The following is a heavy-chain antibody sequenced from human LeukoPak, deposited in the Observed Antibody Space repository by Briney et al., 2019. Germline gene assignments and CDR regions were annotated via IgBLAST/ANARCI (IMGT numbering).Heavy chain of an antibody. V-gene: IGHV3-74*01. D-gene: IGHD6-19*01. Sequence: GGSLRLSCAASGFTFSSYWMHWVRQAPGKGLVWVSRINSDGSSTSYADSVKGRFTISRDNAKNTLYLQMNSLRAEDTAVYYCAKGGSSGWYRFDYWGQGTLVTVSS. CDR2: INSDGSST. J-gene: IGHJ4*02. CDR3: AKGGSSGWYRFDY. CDR1: GFTFSSYW.